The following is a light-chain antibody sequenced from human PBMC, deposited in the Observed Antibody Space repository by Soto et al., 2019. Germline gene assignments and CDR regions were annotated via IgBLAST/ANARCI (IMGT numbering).Light chain of an antibody. J-gene: IGKJ5*01. CDR2: EVS. V-gene: IGKV2D-29*02. Sequence: DVVMTQPPLSLSVAPGQPASISCKSSQSLLHITGETFLFWYLQKPGQSPQLLIYEVSTRVSGVPDRFSGSGSGTDFTLEISRVETDDVGIYYCMLSTQLPPTFGQGTRLEI. CDR3: MLSTQLPPT. CDR1: QSLLHITGETF.